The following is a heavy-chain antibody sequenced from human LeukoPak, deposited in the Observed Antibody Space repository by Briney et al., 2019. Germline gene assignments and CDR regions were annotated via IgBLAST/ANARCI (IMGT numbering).Heavy chain of an antibody. CDR2: INPNSGGT. CDR3: ARDMLVEDYYYYGMDV. V-gene: IGHV1-2*02. J-gene: IGHJ6*02. CDR1: GYTFTGYY. D-gene: IGHD3-10*02. Sequence: GESLKVSCKASGYTFTGYYMHWVRQAPGQGLEWMGWINPNSGGTNYAQKFQGRVTMTRDTSISTAYMELSRLRSDDTAVYYCARDMLVEDYYYYGMDVWGQGTTVTVSS.